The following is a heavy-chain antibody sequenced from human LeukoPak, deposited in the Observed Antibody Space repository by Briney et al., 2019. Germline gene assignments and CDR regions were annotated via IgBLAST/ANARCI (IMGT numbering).Heavy chain of an antibody. Sequence: GGSLRLSCAASGFTFSSYAMSWVRQAPGKGLEWVSAISGSGGSTYYADSVKGRFTISRDNSKNTLYLQMNSLRAEDTAVYYCSRRWELLATPFDYWGQGTLVTVSS. V-gene: IGHV3-23*01. CDR1: GFTFSSYA. CDR2: ISGSGGST. D-gene: IGHD1-26*01. J-gene: IGHJ4*02. CDR3: SRRWELLATPFDY.